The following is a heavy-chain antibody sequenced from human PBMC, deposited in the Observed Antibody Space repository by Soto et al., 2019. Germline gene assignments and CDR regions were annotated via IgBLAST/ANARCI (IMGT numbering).Heavy chain of an antibody. D-gene: IGHD3-22*01. CDR1: GFTFKNYG. J-gene: IGHJ6*02. V-gene: IGHV3-30*18. CDR2: ISDDGSHR. CDR3: AKVAKRYRGYYYDSRDQQPYYKYYGMDV. Sequence: GGSLRLSCAASGFTFKNYGIHWVRQAPGKGLEWVAVISDDGSHRYHADSVKGRFTISRDNFKNTVYLQMISLRAEDTAFYYCAKVAKRYRGYYYDSRDQQPYYKYYGMDVWGQGTTVTVSS.